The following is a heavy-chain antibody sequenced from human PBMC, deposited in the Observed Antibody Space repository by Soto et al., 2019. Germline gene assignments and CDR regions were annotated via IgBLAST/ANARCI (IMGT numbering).Heavy chain of an antibody. D-gene: IGHD4-17*01. CDR1: RGSIIRYY. J-gene: IGHJ4*02. CDR3: ARAPRPHDYGDYGLDE. V-gene: IGHV4-59*01. Sequence: SVTLSLTRTVSRGSIIRYYGILILKPGWKGLEWIGYIYYSGSTNYNPSLKSRVTISVDASKNQFSLKLSSVTAADTAVYDGARAPRPHDYGDYGLDEWGQGTLVTVS. CDR2: IYYSGST.